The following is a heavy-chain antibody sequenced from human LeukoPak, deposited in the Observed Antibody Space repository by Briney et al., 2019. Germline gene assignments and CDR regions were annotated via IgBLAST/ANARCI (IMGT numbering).Heavy chain of an antibody. D-gene: IGHD3-3*01. CDR1: GGSISSSSYY. V-gene: IGHV4-39*02. CDR2: IYYSGST. Sequence: SETLSLTCTVSGGSISSSSYYWGWIRQPPGKGLEWIGSIYYSGSTYYNPSLKSRVTISVDTSKNQFSLKLSSVTAADTAVYYCARDQTYYDFWSGYYRGDAFDIWGQGTMVTVSS. J-gene: IGHJ3*02. CDR3: ARDQTYYDFWSGYYRGDAFDI.